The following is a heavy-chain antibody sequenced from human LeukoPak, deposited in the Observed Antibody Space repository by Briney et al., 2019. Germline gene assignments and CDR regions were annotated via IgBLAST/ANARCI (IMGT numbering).Heavy chain of an antibody. CDR2: IYTSGST. CDR3: ARAVVVVPAATAYYYYYMDV. J-gene: IGHJ6*03. Sequence: PSQTLSLTCTVSGGSISSGSYYWGWIRQPAGKGLEWIGRIYTSGSTNYNPSLKSRVTMSVDTSKNQFSLKLSSVTAADTAVYYCARAVVVVPAATAYYYYYMDVWGKGTTVTVSS. D-gene: IGHD2-2*01. V-gene: IGHV4-61*02. CDR1: GGSISSGSYY.